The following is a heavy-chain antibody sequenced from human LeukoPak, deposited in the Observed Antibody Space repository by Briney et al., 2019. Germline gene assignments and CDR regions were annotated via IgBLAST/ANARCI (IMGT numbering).Heavy chain of an antibody. V-gene: IGHV3-11*01. CDR3: ARVSRAASFDY. J-gene: IGHJ4*02. Sequence: GGSLRLSCAASGFTFSDYYMSWIRQAPGKGLEWVSYISSSGSTIYHADSVKGRFTISRDNAKNSLYLQMNSLRAEDTAVYYCARVSRAASFDYWGQGTLVTVSS. CDR1: GFTFSDYY. D-gene: IGHD2-15*01. CDR2: ISSSGSTI.